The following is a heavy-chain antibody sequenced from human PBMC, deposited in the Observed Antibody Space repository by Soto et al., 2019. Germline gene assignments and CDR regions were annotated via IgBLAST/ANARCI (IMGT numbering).Heavy chain of an antibody. D-gene: IGHD2-2*03. CDR1: GFTVSSYA. CDR2: ISGGGGIT. V-gene: IGHV3-23*01. J-gene: IGHJ3*02. Sequence: PAGSLRLSCPASGFTVSSYAMSWVRKPHWKGLEWVSGISGGGGITYYADSVKGLFTISSDNSKNTLYRQMNSLRAEDSAVYYCERVDSPYDALDIWDEGTMVTV. CDR3: ERVDSPYDALDI.